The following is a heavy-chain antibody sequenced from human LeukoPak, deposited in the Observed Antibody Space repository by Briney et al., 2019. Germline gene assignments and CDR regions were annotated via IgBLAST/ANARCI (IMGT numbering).Heavy chain of an antibody. CDR3: ARDPQDSSSWYFDY. J-gene: IGHJ4*02. D-gene: IGHD6-13*01. Sequence: GGSLRLSCAASGFTFSSYWMSWVRQAPGKGLEWVANIKQDGSEKYYVESVKGRFTISRDNAKNSLYLQMNSLRAEDTAVYYCARDPQDSSSWYFDYWGQGTLVTVSS. CDR2: IKQDGSEK. CDR1: GFTFSSYW. V-gene: IGHV3-7*01.